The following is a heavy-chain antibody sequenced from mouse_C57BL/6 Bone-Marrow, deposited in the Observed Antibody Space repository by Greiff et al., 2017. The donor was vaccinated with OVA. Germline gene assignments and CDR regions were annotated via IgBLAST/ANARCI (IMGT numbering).Heavy chain of an antibody. J-gene: IGHJ3*01. V-gene: IGHV14-4*01. Sequence: EVKLMESGAELVRPGASVKLSCTASGFNIKDDYMHWVKQRPEQGLEWIGWFDPENGDTEYASKFQGKATITADTSSNTAYLQLSSLTSEDTAVYYCTTSLPWFAYWGQGTLVTVSA. CDR2: FDPENGDT. CDR3: TTSLPWFAY. CDR1: GFNIKDDY.